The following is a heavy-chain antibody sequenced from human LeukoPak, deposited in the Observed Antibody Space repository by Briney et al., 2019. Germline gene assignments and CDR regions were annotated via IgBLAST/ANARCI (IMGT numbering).Heavy chain of an antibody. J-gene: IGHJ6*04. Sequence: ASVKVSCEASGYTFTGYYMNWVRQAPGQGLEWMGWINPNSGGTNYAQKFQGRVTMTRDTSISTAYMELSRLRSDDTAVYYCARARGVLLWFGESQKDYGMDVWGKGTTVTVSA. CDR2: INPNSGGT. V-gene: IGHV1-2*02. D-gene: IGHD3-10*01. CDR1: GYTFTGYY. CDR3: ARARGVLLWFGESQKDYGMDV.